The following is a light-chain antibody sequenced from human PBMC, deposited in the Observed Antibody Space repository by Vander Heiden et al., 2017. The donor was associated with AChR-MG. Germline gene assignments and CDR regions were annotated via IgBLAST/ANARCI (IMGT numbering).Light chain of an antibody. CDR2: RDS. Sequence: SYELTQPLSVSVALGQTARVNCGGNNIGSKNVHGYQQKPGQAPVLVIYRDSNRPSGIPERFSGSNSGNTATLTISRAQAGDEADYYCQVWDSSAAVVFGGGTKLTVL. J-gene: IGLJ3*02. CDR1: NIGSKN. CDR3: QVWDSSAAVV. V-gene: IGLV3-9*01.